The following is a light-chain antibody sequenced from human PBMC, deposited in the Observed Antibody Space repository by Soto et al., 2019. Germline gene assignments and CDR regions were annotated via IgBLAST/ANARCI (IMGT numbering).Light chain of an antibody. CDR2: GAS. J-gene: IGKJ1*01. V-gene: IGKV3-20*01. CDR1: QSVSNNY. CDR3: QQFYGYWT. Sequence: EIVLTQSPGTLSLSPGERATLSCRASQSVSNNYLAWYQQKPGQAPRLLIYGASNRATGIPDRFSGSGSGTDFTLTISSLQPDDVATYYCQQFYGYWTFGQGTKVDIK.